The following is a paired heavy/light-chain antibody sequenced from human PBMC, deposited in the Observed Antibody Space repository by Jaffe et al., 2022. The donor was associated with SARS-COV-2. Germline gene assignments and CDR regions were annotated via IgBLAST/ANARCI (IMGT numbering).Light chain of an antibody. CDR2: AAS. CDR1: QGISSY. V-gene: IGKV1D-8*01. J-gene: IGKJ1*01. CDR3: QQYYSFPRT. Sequence: VIWMTQSPSLLSASTGDRVTISCRMSQGISSYLAWYQQKPGKAPELLIYAASTLQSGVPSRFSGSGSGTDFTLTISCLQSEDFATYYCQQYYSFPRTFGQGTKVEIK.
Heavy chain of an antibody. Sequence: QVQLVESGGGVVQPGRSLRLSCAASGFTFSSYGMHWVRQAPGKGLEWVAVIWYDGSNKYYADSVKGRFTISRDNSKNTLYLQMNSLRAEDTAVYYCARDRWGYDYVWGSYRSLDYYYGMDVWGQGTTVTVSS. CDR1: GFTFSSYG. CDR3: ARDRWGYDYVWGSYRSLDYYYGMDV. J-gene: IGHJ6*02. CDR2: IWYDGSNK. D-gene: IGHD3-16*02. V-gene: IGHV3-33*01.